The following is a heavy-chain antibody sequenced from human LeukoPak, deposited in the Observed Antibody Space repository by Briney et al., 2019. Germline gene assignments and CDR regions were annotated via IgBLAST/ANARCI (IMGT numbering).Heavy chain of an antibody. CDR3: AKAPYYPSGYYYYYYYMDV. J-gene: IGHJ6*03. CDR1: GFTFSSYW. Sequence: GGSLRLSCAASGFTFSSYWMSWVRQAPGKGLEWVANIKQDGSEKYYVDSVKGRFTISRDNAKNSLYLQMNSLRAEDTAVYYCAKAPYYPSGYYYYYYYMDVWGKGTTVTISS. V-gene: IGHV3-7*01. CDR2: IKQDGSEK. D-gene: IGHD3-22*01.